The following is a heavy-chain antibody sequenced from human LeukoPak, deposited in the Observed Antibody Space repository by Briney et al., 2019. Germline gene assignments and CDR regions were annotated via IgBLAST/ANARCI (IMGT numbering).Heavy chain of an antibody. V-gene: IGHV3-30*14. D-gene: IGHD4-17*01. J-gene: IGHJ2*01. CDR1: GITFNTYS. CDR3: ARRVTTGSYFDL. Sequence: PGGSLRLSCAASGITFNTYSMHWVRQAPGKGLEWVAAISYDGSNKYYADSVKGRFTVSRDNSKNTLYLQMNSLRAEDTAVYYCARRVTTGSYFDLWGRGTLVTVSS. CDR2: ISYDGSNK.